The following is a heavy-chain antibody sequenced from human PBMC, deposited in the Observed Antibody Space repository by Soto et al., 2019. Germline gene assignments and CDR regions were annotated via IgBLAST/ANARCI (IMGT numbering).Heavy chain of an antibody. J-gene: IGHJ4*02. V-gene: IGHV4-39*01. D-gene: IGHD3-10*01. CDR1: GASISRIGFH. Sequence: QVQLQESGPGLVKPSETLSLTCAVSGASISRIGFHWGWIRQPPGQGLEWIGSIYDAGTTFYNSSLKSRVTISADTSKKQLSLRLTSVTAADTAVYYGARRGSGHTFDYWGQGTLVTVSS. CDR2: IYDAGTT. CDR3: ARRGSGHTFDY.